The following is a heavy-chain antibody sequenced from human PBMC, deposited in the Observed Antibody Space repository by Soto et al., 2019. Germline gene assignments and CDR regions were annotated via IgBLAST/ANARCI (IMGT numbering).Heavy chain of an antibody. D-gene: IGHD1-20*01. CDR1: GYSFTTYW. J-gene: IGHJ4*02. Sequence: PGESLKISCKGAGYSFTTYWIGWVRQMPGKGLEWMGIIYPGDSDTRYSPSFQGQVTISADKSISTAYLQWSSLKASDTAMYYCARVPQITLTPYFFDYWGQGTLVTVSS. CDR3: ARVPQITLTPYFFDY. CDR2: IYPGDSDT. V-gene: IGHV5-51*01.